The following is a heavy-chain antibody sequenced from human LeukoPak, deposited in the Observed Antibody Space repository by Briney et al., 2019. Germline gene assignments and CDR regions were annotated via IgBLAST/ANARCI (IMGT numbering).Heavy chain of an antibody. CDR3: ARENYYNSSGVTDY. V-gene: IGHV4-39*07. CDR2: IYYSGSA. CDR1: GGSISSSSYY. J-gene: IGHJ4*02. D-gene: IGHD3-22*01. Sequence: SETLSLTCTVSGGSISSSSYYWGWIRQPPGKGLEWIGSIYYSGSAYYNPSLTGRVTISIDTSKKQFSLKLSSVTAADTAAYYCARENYYNSSGVTDYWGQGTLVTVSS.